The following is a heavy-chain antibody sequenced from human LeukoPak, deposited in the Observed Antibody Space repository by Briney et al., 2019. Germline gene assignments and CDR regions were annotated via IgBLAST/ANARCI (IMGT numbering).Heavy chain of an antibody. Sequence: GESLKISCSTSGYTFSDYWIGWVRQMPGKGLEWMGIIYPGDSDTRYSPSFRGQVTISADRSLTTAYLQWRSLKPSDTAMYYCARQAYGSHFDAFDIWGQGTMVTVSS. CDR2: IYPGDSDT. CDR1: GYTFSDYW. V-gene: IGHV5-51*01. D-gene: IGHD3-22*01. J-gene: IGHJ3*02. CDR3: ARQAYGSHFDAFDI.